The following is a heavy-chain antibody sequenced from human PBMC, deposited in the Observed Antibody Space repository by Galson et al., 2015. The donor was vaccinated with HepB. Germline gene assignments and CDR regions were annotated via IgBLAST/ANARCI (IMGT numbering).Heavy chain of an antibody. J-gene: IGHJ4*02. Sequence: QSGAEVKKPGESLRISCKGSGYSFSTFWIGWVRQKPGKGLEWMGIIYPGDSDTRYSPSFQGQVTISADKSINTAYLQWSSLKASDTAFYYCVRLGGKPVAGYFDFWGLGTLVTVSS. CDR1: GYSFSTFW. CDR3: VRLGGKPVAGYFDF. V-gene: IGHV5-51*01. D-gene: IGHD6-19*01. CDR2: IYPGDSDT.